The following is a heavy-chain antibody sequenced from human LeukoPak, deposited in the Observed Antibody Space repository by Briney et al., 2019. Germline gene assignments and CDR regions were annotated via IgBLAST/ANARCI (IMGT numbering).Heavy chain of an antibody. Sequence: SETLSLTCTVYGYSTSSGYYWGWIRQSPSRGLEWLGRTYYRSKWYNDYAVSVKSRITINPDPSKNQFSLQLNSVTPEDTAVYYCARNTGDQGASWFDPWGQGTLVTVSS. D-gene: IGHD7-27*01. CDR2: TYYRSKWYN. V-gene: IGHV6-1*01. CDR3: ARNTGDQGASWFDP. CDR1: GYSTSSGYY. J-gene: IGHJ5*02.